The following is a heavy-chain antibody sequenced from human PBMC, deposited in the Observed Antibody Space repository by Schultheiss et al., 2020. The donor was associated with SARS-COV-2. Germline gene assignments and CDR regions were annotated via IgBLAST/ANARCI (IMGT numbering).Heavy chain of an antibody. J-gene: IGHJ4*02. CDR1: GFTFSSYS. CDR3: ARTLDLEPADY. V-gene: IGHV3-21*01. Sequence: GGSLRLSCAASGFTFSSYSMNWVRQAPGKGLEWVSSISSSSSYIYYADSVKGRFTISRDNAKNSLYLQMNSLRAEDTAVYYCARTLDLEPADYWGQGTLVTVSS. D-gene: IGHD3-3*01. CDR2: ISSSSSYI.